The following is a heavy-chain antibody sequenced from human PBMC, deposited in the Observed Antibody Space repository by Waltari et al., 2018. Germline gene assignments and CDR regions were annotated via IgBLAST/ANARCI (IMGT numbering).Heavy chain of an antibody. CDR1: GFTISPYW. CDR2: INADGSNT. CDR3: ARALYYLPDY. J-gene: IGHJ4*02. D-gene: IGHD3-16*02. V-gene: IGHV3-74*01. Sequence: EVQLVEAGGGLFQPGGSVRLSCVGSGFTISPYWIHWVRQAPGKGLVWVSRINADGSNTNYADSVKGRFTISRDNAKNTAYLQINSLRAEDTAVYYCARALYYLPDYWGQGTLVTVSS.